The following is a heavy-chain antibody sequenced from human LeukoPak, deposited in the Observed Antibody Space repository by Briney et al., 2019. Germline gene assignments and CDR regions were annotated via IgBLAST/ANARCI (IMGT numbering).Heavy chain of an antibody. CDR2: IYYSGST. D-gene: IGHD5-24*01. CDR1: GGSISSYY. Sequence: SETLSLTCTVSGGSISSYYWSWIRQPPGKGLEWIGYIYYSGSTNYNPSLKSRVTISVDTSKNQFSLKLSSVTAADTAVYYCARHMMATTMNAFDIWGQGTMVTVSS. J-gene: IGHJ3*02. V-gene: IGHV4-59*08. CDR3: ARHMMATTMNAFDI.